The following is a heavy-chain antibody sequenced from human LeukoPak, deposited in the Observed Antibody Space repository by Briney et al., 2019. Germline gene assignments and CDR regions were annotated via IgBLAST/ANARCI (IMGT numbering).Heavy chain of an antibody. V-gene: IGHV3-66*01. D-gene: IGHD6-6*01. CDR1: GFTVSSNY. Sequence: PGGSLRLSCAASGFTVSSNYMSWVRQAPGKGLEWVSVIYSGGSTYYADSVKGRFTISRDNSKSTLYPQMNSLRAEDTAVYYCASAYSSSSGYYYYGMDVWGQGTTVTVSS. J-gene: IGHJ6*02. CDR2: IYSGGST. CDR3: ASAYSSSSGYYYYGMDV.